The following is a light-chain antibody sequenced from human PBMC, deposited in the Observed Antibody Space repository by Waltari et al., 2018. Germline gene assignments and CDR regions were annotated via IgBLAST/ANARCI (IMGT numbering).Light chain of an antibody. V-gene: IGKV3-20*01. CDR2: GAS. CDR1: QSLNNNY. Sequence: VLTQSPGTLSLSPGESATLPCRASQSLNNNYLAWYQQKPGQAPRLLIYGASSRATGIPDRFSGSGSGTDFTLTISRLEPEDFAVYYCHQYENSPFTFGQGTRLEIK. CDR3: HQYENSPFT. J-gene: IGKJ5*01.